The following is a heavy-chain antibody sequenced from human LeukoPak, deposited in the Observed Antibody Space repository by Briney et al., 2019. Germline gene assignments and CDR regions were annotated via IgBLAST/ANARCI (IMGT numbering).Heavy chain of an antibody. CDR2: IYYSGNT. J-gene: IGHJ6*03. V-gene: IGHV4-31*03. D-gene: IGHD4-17*01. CDR3: VLRSATAYYYYMDV. Sequence: PSETLSLTCNVSGVSISRGHYYWNWIRQHPGKGPEWVGYIYYSGNTYYKPSLKSRVTISLDASKNQFSVKLTSVTAADTAVYYCVLRSATAYYYYMDVWGKGTTVTVSS. CDR1: GVSISRGHYY.